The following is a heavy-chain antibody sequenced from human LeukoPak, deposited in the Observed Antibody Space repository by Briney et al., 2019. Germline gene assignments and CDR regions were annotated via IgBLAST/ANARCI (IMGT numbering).Heavy chain of an antibody. J-gene: IGHJ3*02. D-gene: IGHD5-24*01. V-gene: IGHV4-34*01. CDR2: INHSGST. CDR1: GGSFSGYY. CDR3: ASMMARRGFDI. Sequence: PSETLSLTCAVYGGSFSGYYWSWIRQPPGKGLEWIGEINHSGSTNYNPSLKSRVTISVDTSKNQFSLKLSSVTAADTAVYYCASMMARRGFDIWGQGTMVTVSS.